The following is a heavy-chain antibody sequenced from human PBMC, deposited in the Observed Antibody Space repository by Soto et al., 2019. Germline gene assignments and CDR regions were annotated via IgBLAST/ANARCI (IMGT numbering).Heavy chain of an antibody. Sequence: XVSLGLSCAASGFTFSSYGMHWVRQAPGKGLEWVAVIWYDGSNKYYADSVKGRFTISRDNSKNTLYLQMNSLRAEDTAVYYCARDSYDSSGYYYDYWGQGTLVTVSS. V-gene: IGHV3-33*01. CDR3: ARDSYDSSGYYYDY. CDR1: GFTFSSYG. D-gene: IGHD3-22*01. CDR2: IWYDGSNK. J-gene: IGHJ4*02.